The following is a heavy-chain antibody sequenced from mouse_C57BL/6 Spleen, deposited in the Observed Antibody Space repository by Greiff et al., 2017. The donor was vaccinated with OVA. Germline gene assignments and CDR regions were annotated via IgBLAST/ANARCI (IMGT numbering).Heavy chain of an antibody. J-gene: IGHJ2*01. CDR3: ARGNWDFDY. D-gene: IGHD4-1*01. Sequence: EVQRVASGGGLVKPGGSLKLSCAASGFTFSDYGMHWVRQAPEKGLECVAYISSGSSTIYYADTVKGRFTISRDNAKNTLFLQMTSLRSEDTAMYYCARGNWDFDYWGQGTTLTVSS. V-gene: IGHV5-17*01. CDR1: GFTFSDYG. CDR2: ISSGSSTI.